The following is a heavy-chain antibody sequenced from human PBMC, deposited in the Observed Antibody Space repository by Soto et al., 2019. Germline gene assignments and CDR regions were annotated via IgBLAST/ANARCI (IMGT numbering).Heavy chain of an antibody. CDR1: GYTFTSYG. D-gene: IGHD3-10*01. J-gene: IGHJ6*02. Sequence: ASAKVSCKASGYTFTSYGISWVRQAPGQGLEWMGWISAYNGNTNYAQKLQGRVTMTTDTSTSTAYMELRSLRSDDTAVYYCAETMGITMVRGVIDGMDVWGQGTTVTVSS. CDR2: ISAYNGNT. V-gene: IGHV1-18*01. CDR3: AETMGITMVRGVIDGMDV.